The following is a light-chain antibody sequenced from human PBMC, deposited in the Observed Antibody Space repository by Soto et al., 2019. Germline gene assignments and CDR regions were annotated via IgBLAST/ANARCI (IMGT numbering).Light chain of an antibody. CDR1: QSVSSN. J-gene: IGKJ1*01. Sequence: EIVMTQSPATLSVSPGERATLSCRASQSVSSNLAWYQQKPGQAPRLLIYGASTRATGIPARFSGSGSGTEFTLTISSLQSEDFAVYYCQQYNEWRTFGQGTKVEIK. CDR2: GAS. V-gene: IGKV3-15*01. CDR3: QQYNEWRT.